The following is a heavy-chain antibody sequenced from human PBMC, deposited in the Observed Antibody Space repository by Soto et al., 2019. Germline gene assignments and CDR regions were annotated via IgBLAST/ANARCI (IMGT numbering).Heavy chain of an antibody. CDR1: GYTFTGYY. V-gene: IGHV1-2*04. J-gene: IGHJ4*02. CDR3: AREGGYSSGWAPYYFDY. D-gene: IGHD6-19*01. CDR2: INPNSGGT. Sequence: GASVKVSCKASGYTFTGYYMHWVRQAPGQGLEWMGWINPNSGGTNYAQKFQGWVTMTRDTSISTAYMELSRLRSDDTAVYYCAREGGYSSGWAPYYFDYWGQGTLVTVSS.